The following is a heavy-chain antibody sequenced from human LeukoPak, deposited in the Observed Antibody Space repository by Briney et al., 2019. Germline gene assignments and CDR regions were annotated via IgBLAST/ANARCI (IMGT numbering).Heavy chain of an antibody. CDR2: IWYDGSDK. J-gene: IGHJ3*02. CDR3: ARAGDAFDI. V-gene: IGHV3-33*01. CDR1: GFTFSSFG. Sequence: GGSLRLSCAASGFTFSSFGMHWVRQAPGKGLEWVAVIWYDGSDKYYTDSVKGRFTISRDNSKNTLYLQMNSLRAEDTATYYCARAGDAFDIWGQGTMVTVSS.